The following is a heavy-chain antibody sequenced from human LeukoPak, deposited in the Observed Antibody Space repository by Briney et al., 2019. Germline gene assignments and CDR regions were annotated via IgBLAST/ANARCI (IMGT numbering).Heavy chain of an antibody. Sequence: PSETLSLTCTVSGGSISSSSYYWGWIRQPPGKGLEWIGNIYYSGTTYYNPSVESRGTTSLDPSKHQFSLNLSSVTAADTAVYYCARVGISSGYYSEPFDYWGQGPLVTVSS. V-gene: IGHV4-39*07. D-gene: IGHD3-22*01. CDR3: ARVGISSGYYSEPFDY. CDR1: GGSISSSSYY. CDR2: IYYSGTT. J-gene: IGHJ4*02.